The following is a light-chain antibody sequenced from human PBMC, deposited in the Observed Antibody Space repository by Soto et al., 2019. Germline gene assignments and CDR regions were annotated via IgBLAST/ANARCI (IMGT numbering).Light chain of an antibody. CDR2: LAS. CDR1: QAVNTR. Sequence: EIVLTQSPATLSSFPGDRVTLSCRASQAVNTRLAWYQHKPGQAPRLLIYLASNRAAVVPARFSGSGSGTDFTLTISYVEPEDFAVYYCHQRQSWPRTFGQGTTVDIK. CDR3: HQRQSWPRT. J-gene: IGKJ1*01. V-gene: IGKV3-11*01.